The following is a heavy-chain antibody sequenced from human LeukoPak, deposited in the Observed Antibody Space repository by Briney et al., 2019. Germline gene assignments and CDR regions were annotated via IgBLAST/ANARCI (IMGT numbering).Heavy chain of an antibody. J-gene: IGHJ6*02. CDR2: ISAYNGNT. Sequence: GASVKVSCTASGYTFTSYGISWVRQAPGQGLEWMGWISAYNGNTNYAQKLQGRVTMTTDTSTSTAYMELRSLRSDDTAVYYCARIVVPAASNYYYGMDVWGQGTTVTVSS. CDR3: ARIVVPAASNYYYGMDV. V-gene: IGHV1-18*01. D-gene: IGHD2-2*01. CDR1: GYTFTSYG.